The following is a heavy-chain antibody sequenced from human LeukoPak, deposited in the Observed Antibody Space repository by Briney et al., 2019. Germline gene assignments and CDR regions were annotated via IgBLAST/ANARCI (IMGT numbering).Heavy chain of an antibody. D-gene: IGHD6-13*01. Sequence: GASVKVSCKASGFTLTSSAMQWVRQARGQRLEWIGWIVVGSGNTNYAQKFQERVTITRDMSTSTAYMELSSLRSEDTAVYYCAAARSSSSRESSYGMDVWGQGTTVTVSS. J-gene: IGHJ6*02. CDR1: GFTLTSSA. CDR2: IVVGSGNT. CDR3: AAARSSSSRESSYGMDV. V-gene: IGHV1-58*02.